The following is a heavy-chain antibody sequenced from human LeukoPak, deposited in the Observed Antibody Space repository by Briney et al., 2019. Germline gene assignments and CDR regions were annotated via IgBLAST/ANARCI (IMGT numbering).Heavy chain of an antibody. V-gene: IGHV3-23*01. Sequence: GGSLRLSCAASGFTFSSYAMSWVRQAPGKGLEWVSSIGSSGDTTYYADSVKGRFTISRDNSKNTLYLQMNSLRAEDTAVYYCARETGGAVGSTDFDYWGQGTLVTVSS. J-gene: IGHJ4*02. CDR1: GFTFSSYA. CDR2: IGSSGDTT. CDR3: ARETGGAVGSTDFDY. D-gene: IGHD4-17*01.